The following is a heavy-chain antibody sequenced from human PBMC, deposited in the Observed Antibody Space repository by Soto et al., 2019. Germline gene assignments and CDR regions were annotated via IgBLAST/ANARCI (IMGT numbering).Heavy chain of an antibody. Sequence: DVHLVESGGGLVQPGGSLRLSCVASGFSLGDYWMNWVRQAPGKGLEWVANIKQDDSEDQYVDSVKGRFTISRDNTKNSLFLQMNSLRADDTSVYFCARGDSTSSFRHFGLCGRGTLVAVSS. J-gene: IGHJ2*01. CDR3: ARGDSTSSFRHFGL. CDR2: IKQDDSED. D-gene: IGHD6-6*01. V-gene: IGHV3-7*05. CDR1: GFSLGDYW.